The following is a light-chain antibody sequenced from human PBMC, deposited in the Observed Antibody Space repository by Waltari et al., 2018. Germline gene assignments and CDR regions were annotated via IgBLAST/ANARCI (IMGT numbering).Light chain of an antibody. Sequence: QSALTQPASVSGSPGQSISISCPGSSSAVGNLLLLSWYQQHPGKAPKVIIYEGNKRPSGLSDRFSGSKSGNTASLTISGLQPDDEADYYCCSYVGGTSWVFGGGTKLTVL. J-gene: IGLJ3*02. CDR3: CSYVGGTSWV. V-gene: IGLV2-23*01. CDR2: EGN. CDR1: SSAVGNLLL.